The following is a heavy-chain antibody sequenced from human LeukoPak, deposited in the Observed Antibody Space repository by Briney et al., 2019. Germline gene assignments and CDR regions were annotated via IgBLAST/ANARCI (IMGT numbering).Heavy chain of an antibody. V-gene: IGHV1-18*01. CDR3: ARRQQWLGFFGY. J-gene: IGHJ4*02. Sequence: ASVKVSFKAAGYTFTSYGITWVRQAPGQGLGWMGWISAYNGNTNYAQKLQGRVTMTTDTSTSTAYMELRSLRSDDTAVYYCARRQQWLGFFGYWGQGTLVTVSS. CDR2: ISAYNGNT. D-gene: IGHD6-19*01. CDR1: GYTFTSYG.